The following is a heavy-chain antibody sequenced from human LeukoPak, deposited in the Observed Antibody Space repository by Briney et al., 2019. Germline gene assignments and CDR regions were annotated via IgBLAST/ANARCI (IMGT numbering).Heavy chain of an antibody. CDR2: IRDDGTNK. D-gene: IGHD3-22*01. Sequence: PGGSLRLSCAASGFTFSSSGMHWVRQAPGKGLEWVAFIRDDGTNKYYADSVQGRFTISRDNSKDTLYIQMKSLRAEDTAVYYCGKDQSSYDGGGYRYFHYWGQGTLVTVSS. CDR3: GKDQSSYDGGGYRYFHY. J-gene: IGHJ4*02. CDR1: GFTFSSSG. V-gene: IGHV3-30*02.